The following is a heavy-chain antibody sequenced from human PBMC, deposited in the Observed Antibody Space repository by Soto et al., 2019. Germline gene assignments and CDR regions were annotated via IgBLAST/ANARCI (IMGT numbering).Heavy chain of an antibody. CDR1: GGTFRTYA. CDR2: IIPIFGTA. D-gene: IGHD3-9*01. CDR3: ARVSVRGYYNAFDI. V-gene: IGHV1-69*13. Sequence: GASVKVSCKASGGTFRTYAISWVRQAPGQGLEWMGGIIPIFGTANYAQKFQGRVTITADESTSTAYMELSSLRSEDTAVYYCARVSVRGYYNAFDIWGQGTMVTVSS. J-gene: IGHJ3*02.